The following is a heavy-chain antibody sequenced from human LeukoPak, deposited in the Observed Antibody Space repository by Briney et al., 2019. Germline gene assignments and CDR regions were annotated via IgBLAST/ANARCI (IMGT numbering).Heavy chain of an antibody. CDR3: ATERLDSSGYYVLNY. CDR1: GYTFTGYY. J-gene: IGHJ4*02. Sequence: ASVKVSCKASGYTFTGYYMHWVRQAPRQGLEWMGWINPNSGGTNYAQKFQGRVTMTRDTSISTAYMELSRLRSDDTAVYYCATERLDSSGYYVLNYWGQGTLVTVSS. V-gene: IGHV1-2*02. CDR2: INPNSGGT. D-gene: IGHD3-22*01.